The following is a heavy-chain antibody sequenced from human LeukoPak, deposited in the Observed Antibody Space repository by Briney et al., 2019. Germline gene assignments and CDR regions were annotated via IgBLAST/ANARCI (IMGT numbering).Heavy chain of an antibody. J-gene: IGHJ4*02. Sequence: SETLSLTCTVSGGSISSYYWSWIRQPPGKGLEWIGYIYYSGSTNYNPSLKSRVTISVDTSKNQFPLKLSSVTAADTAVYYCATGNYYDSSGGFDYWGQGTLVTVSS. CDR1: GGSISSYY. CDR3: ATGNYYDSSGGFDY. CDR2: IYYSGST. V-gene: IGHV4-59*01. D-gene: IGHD3-22*01.